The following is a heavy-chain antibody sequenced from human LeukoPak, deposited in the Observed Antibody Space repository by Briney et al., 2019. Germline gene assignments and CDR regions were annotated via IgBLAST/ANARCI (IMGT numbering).Heavy chain of an antibody. CDR2: IRYNGASS. Sequence: GGSLRLSCAASGLSFSSHAMSWVRQAPGKGLEWVASIRYNGASSFYADSVKGRLTISRDNSKNTLYLQMNSLRAEDTAVYYCAKDNRYDYYFDYWGQGTLVTVSS. CDR1: GLSFSSHA. V-gene: IGHV3-23*01. J-gene: IGHJ4*02. CDR3: AKDNRYDYYFDY. D-gene: IGHD1-20*01.